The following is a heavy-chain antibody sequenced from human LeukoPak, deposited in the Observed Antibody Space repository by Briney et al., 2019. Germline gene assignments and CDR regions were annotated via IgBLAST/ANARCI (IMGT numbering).Heavy chain of an antibody. Sequence: GGSLRLSCAASGFTVSSNYMSWVRQAPGKGLEWVSVIYSGGSTYYADSVKGRFTISRDNSKNTLYLPMNSLRAEDTAVYYCASIAPLYSGSYYGYFQHWGQGTLVTVSS. CDR1: GFTVSSNY. D-gene: IGHD1-26*01. CDR3: ASIAPLYSGSYYGYFQH. CDR2: IYSGGST. J-gene: IGHJ1*01. V-gene: IGHV3-53*01.